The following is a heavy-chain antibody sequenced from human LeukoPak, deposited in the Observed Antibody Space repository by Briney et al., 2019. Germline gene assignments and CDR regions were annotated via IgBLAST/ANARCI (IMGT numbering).Heavy chain of an antibody. V-gene: IGHV3-23*01. CDR2: ISAPGGNT. Sequence: GGSLRLSCAASGFSFSDHFMDWVRQPPGKGLEWVSTISAPGGNTYYADSVTGRFTISRDSSKSTLYLQMNSLRAEDTAVYYCANEGEFSRKAFNIWGKGTMVTVSS. J-gene: IGHJ3*02. D-gene: IGHD3-10*01. CDR3: ANEGEFSRKAFNI. CDR1: GFSFSDHF.